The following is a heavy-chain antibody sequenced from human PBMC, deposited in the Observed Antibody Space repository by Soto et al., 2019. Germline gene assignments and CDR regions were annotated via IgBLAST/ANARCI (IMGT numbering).Heavy chain of an antibody. Sequence: SLKICRKGSGESFTSYGIGWVRKMTGKGLEWMGIIYPSDSDTRYSPSFPGQVTISADKSISTAYLQWSRLKASDTAMYYCAREGSGYSYGSYYYYGMDVWGQGITVT. J-gene: IGHJ6*02. CDR3: AREGSGYSYGSYYYYGMDV. CDR1: GESFTSYG. V-gene: IGHV5-51*01. D-gene: IGHD5-18*01. CDR2: IYPSDSDT.